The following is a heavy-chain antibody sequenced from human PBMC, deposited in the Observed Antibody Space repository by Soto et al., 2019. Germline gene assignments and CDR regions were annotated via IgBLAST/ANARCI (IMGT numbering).Heavy chain of an antibody. V-gene: IGHV4-4*07. Sequence: SETLSLTWTVSGGSISSYYWSWIRQPAGKGLEWIGRIYTSGSTNYNPSLKSRVTMSVDTSKNQFSLKLSSVTAADTAVYYCASSGGPARGRDYYYGMDVWGQGTTVTVSS. CDR3: ASSGGPARGRDYYYGMDV. CDR2: IYTSGST. CDR1: GGSISSYY. D-gene: IGHD6-6*01. J-gene: IGHJ6*02.